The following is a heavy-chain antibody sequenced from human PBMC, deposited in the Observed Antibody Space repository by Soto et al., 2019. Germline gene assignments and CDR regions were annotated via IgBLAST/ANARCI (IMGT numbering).Heavy chain of an antibody. J-gene: IGHJ4*02. CDR3: AKDQIGYFDWLLLDY. CDR1: GFTFSSYS. CDR2: ISSSSSTI. V-gene: IGHV3-48*01. D-gene: IGHD3-9*01. Sequence: HPGGSLRLSCAASGFTFSSYSMNWVRQAPGKGLEWVSYISSSSSTIYYADSVKGRFTISRDNAKNTLYLQMNSLRAEDTALYYCAKDQIGYFDWLLLDYWGQGTLVTVSS.